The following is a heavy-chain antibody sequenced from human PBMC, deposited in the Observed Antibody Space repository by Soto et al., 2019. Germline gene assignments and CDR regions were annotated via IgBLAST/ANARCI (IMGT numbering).Heavy chain of an antibody. Sequence: EVQLVESGGGLIQPGGSLRLSCAASGFSVSDNYMNWVRQAPGKGLQWVSLLYAGGATFYADSVKGRFTISRDSSKNTLYLQMDSLRAEDTAVYYCAGQRDNGYGDPNDALDIWGQGTVVSVSS. CDR1: GFSVSDNY. J-gene: IGHJ3*02. D-gene: IGHD4-17*01. V-gene: IGHV3-53*01. CDR3: AGQRDNGYGDPNDALDI. CDR2: LYAGGAT.